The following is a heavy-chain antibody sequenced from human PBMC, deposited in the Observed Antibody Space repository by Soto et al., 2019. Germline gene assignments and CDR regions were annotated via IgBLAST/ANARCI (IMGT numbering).Heavy chain of an antibody. D-gene: IGHD6-6*01. CDR2: IYYSGSA. Sequence: SETLSLTCTVSGGSISSSSYYWGWIRQPPGKGLEWIGSIYYSGSAYYNPSLKSRVTISVDTSKNQCSLKLSSVTAADTAVYYCARHPPDSCSSERAFDPWGQGTLVTVSS. V-gene: IGHV4-39*01. CDR3: ARHPPDSCSSERAFDP. J-gene: IGHJ5*02. CDR1: GGSISSSSYY.